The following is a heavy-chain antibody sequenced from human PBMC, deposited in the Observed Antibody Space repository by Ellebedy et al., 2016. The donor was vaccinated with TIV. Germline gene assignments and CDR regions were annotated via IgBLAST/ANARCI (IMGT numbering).Heavy chain of an antibody. CDR3: ARTRFLNYFDS. D-gene: IGHD1-1*01. V-gene: IGHV3-23*01. CDR1: GFNFNDQA. Sequence: GESLKISCAASGFNFNDQAMSWFRQAPGKGLEWVSFVTGRGDGTNFADSAKGRFSISRDNSKYTLYLQMNSLRAEDTAVYYSARTRFLNYFDSWGQGTLVTVSS. CDR2: VTGRGDGT. J-gene: IGHJ4*02.